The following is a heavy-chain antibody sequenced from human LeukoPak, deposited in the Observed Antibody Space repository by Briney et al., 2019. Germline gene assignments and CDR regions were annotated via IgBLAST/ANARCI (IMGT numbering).Heavy chain of an antibody. CDR3: TREKRYFDWFQADY. V-gene: IGHV3-49*04. CDR1: GFTFNYA. J-gene: IGHJ4*02. Sequence: SGGSLRLSCTASGFTFNYAMSWVRQAPGKGLEWVCFIRNKAYGGTAEYAASVKGRFTISRDDSKTIAYLQMNSLKTEDTAVYYCTREKRYFDWFQADYWGQGTLVTVSS. CDR2: IRNKAYGGTA. D-gene: IGHD3-9*01.